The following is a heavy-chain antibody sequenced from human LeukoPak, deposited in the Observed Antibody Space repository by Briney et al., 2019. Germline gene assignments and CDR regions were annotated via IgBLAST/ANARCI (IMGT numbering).Heavy chain of an antibody. CDR1: GFTFSDYY. CDR3: ARLRVGSNDAFDI. CDR2: ISSSGSTI. Sequence: GGSLRLSCAASGFTFSDYYMSWIRKAPGKGLEWVSYISSSGSTIYYADSVKGRFTISRDNAKNSLYLQMNSLRAEDTAVYYCARLRVGSNDAFDIWGQGTMVTVSP. J-gene: IGHJ3*02. V-gene: IGHV3-11*04. D-gene: IGHD4-11*01.